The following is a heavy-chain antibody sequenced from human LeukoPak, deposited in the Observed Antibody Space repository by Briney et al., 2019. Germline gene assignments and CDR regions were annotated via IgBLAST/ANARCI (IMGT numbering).Heavy chain of an antibody. CDR2: INSDGSST. CDR3: ASLAVAGTNYGGDY. Sequence: GGSLRLSCAASGFTFRNFAMHWVRQAPGKGLVWVSRINSDGSSTSYADSVEGRFTISRDNAKNTLYLQMNSLRAEDTAVYYCASLAVAGTNYGGDYWGQGTLVTVSS. D-gene: IGHD6-19*01. V-gene: IGHV3-74*01. CDR1: GFTFRNFA. J-gene: IGHJ4*02.